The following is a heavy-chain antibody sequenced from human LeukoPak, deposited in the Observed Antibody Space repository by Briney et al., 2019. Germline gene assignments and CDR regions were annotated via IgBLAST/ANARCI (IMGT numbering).Heavy chain of an antibody. V-gene: IGHV3-74*01. CDR1: GSYW. D-gene: IGHD2/OR15-2a*01. CDR3: VSFYETY. CDR2: INSDGSWT. J-gene: IGHJ4*02. Sequence: GGSLRLSCAASGSYWMHWVHQAPGKGLVWVSHINSDGSWTSYADSVKGRFTISKDNAKNTVYLQMNNLRAEDTAVYYCVSFYETYWGRGTLVTVSS.